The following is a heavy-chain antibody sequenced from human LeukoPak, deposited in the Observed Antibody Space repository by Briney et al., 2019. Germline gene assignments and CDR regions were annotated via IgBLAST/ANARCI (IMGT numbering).Heavy chain of an antibody. CDR2: IHHSGTT. CDR1: GGSISSYY. CDR3: ARGKTNGWFTGLFDP. V-gene: IGHV4-34*01. J-gene: IGHJ5*02. D-gene: IGHD6-19*01. Sequence: PSETLSLTCTVSGGSISSYYWSWIRQPPGRGLEWIGEIHHSGTTKYNPSLKSRLTTSVDTSKNQFSLKLSSVTAADTAIYYCARGKTNGWFTGLFDPWDQGILVTVSS.